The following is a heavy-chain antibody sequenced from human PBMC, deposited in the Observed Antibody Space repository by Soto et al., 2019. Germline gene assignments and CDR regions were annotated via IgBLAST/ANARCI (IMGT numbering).Heavy chain of an antibody. D-gene: IGHD4-17*01. CDR2: IIPIFGTA. Sequence: SVKVSCKASGGTFSSYAISWVRQAPGQGLEWMGGIIPIFGTANYAQKFQGRVTITADESTSTAYMELSSLRSEDTAVYYCARGSDYGDYSGSFDYWGQGTLVTVSS. CDR1: GGTFSSYA. V-gene: IGHV1-69*13. CDR3: ARGSDYGDYSGSFDY. J-gene: IGHJ4*02.